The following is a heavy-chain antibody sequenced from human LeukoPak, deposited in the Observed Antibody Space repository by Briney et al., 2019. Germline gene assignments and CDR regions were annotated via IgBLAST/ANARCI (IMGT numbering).Heavy chain of an antibody. CDR2: IYYSGST. CDR3: ARVSSTDYYNNRGWFDP. Sequence: SETLSLTCTVSGGSISSYYWSWIRQPPGKGLEWIGYIYYSGSTNYNPSLKSRVTISVDTSKNQFSLKLNSVTAADTAVYHCARVSSTDYYNNRGWFDPWGQGTLVTVSS. V-gene: IGHV4-59*01. CDR1: GGSISSYY. D-gene: IGHD3-22*01. J-gene: IGHJ5*02.